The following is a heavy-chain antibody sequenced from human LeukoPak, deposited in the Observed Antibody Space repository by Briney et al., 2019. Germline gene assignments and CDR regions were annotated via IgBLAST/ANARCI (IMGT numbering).Heavy chain of an antibody. D-gene: IGHD3-10*01. CDR3: ASGSGSYRTPYYYMDV. J-gene: IGHJ6*03. V-gene: IGHV3-30*02. CDR1: GFTFSSYG. Sequence: GGSLRLSCAASGFTFSSYGMHWVRQAPGRGLEWVAFIRYDGSNKYYADSVKGRFTISRDNSKNTLYLQMNSLRAEDTAVYYCASGSGSYRTPYYYMDVWGTGTTVTVSS. CDR2: IRYDGSNK.